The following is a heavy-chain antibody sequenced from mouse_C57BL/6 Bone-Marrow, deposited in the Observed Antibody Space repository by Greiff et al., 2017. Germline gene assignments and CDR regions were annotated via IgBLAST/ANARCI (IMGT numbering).Heavy chain of an antibody. J-gene: IGHJ2*01. CDR3: TSTTVVEPSYYFDY. Sequence: QVQLKESGAELVRPGASVTLSCKASGYTFTDYEMHWVKQTPVHGLEWIGAIDPETGGTAYNQKFKGKATLTADKSSSTAYMELRSLTSEDSAVYYCTSTTVVEPSYYFDYWGQGTTLTVSS. D-gene: IGHD1-1*01. CDR1: GYTFTDYE. V-gene: IGHV1-15*01. CDR2: IDPETGGT.